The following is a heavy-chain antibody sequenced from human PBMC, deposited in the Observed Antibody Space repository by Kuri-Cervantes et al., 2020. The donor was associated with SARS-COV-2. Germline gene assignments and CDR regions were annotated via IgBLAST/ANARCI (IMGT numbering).Heavy chain of an antibody. CDR3: AREQSSIAVAGTLESI. J-gene: IGHJ3*02. Sequence: SETLSLTCTVSGGSISSYYWSWIRQPPGKGLEWIGSIYHSGSTYYNPSLKSRVTISVDTSKNQFSLKLSSVTAADTAVYYCAREQSSIAVAGTLESIWGQGTMVTVSS. V-gene: IGHV4-38-2*02. CDR2: IYHSGST. D-gene: IGHD6-19*01. CDR1: GGSISSYY.